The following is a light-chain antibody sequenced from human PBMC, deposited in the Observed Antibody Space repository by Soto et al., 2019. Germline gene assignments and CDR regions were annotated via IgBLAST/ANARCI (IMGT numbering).Light chain of an antibody. CDR2: EVS. J-gene: IGLJ2*01. V-gene: IGLV2-23*02. CDR1: SSDVGSYNL. CDR3: CSYAGSSTFDVV. Sequence: QSVLTQPASVSGSPGQSITISCTGTSSDVGSYNLVSWYQQHPGKAPKLMIYEVSKRPSGVSNRFSGSKSGNTASLTISGLQAEDEAYYYCCSYAGSSTFDVVFGGGTKVTVL.